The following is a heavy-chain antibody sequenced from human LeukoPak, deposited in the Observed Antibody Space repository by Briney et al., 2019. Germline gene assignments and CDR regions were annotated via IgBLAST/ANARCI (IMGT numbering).Heavy chain of an antibody. CDR1: GFTFSSYW. CDR3: ARDLSGVTGYTYGRGIDY. Sequence: AGGSLRLSCAASGFTFSSYWMSWVRQAPGKGLEWVANIKKDGSEKYYVDSVKGRFTISRDNAKTSLYLQTNSLRVEDTAVYYCARDLSGVTGYTYGRGIDYWGQGTLVTVSS. V-gene: IGHV3-7*01. J-gene: IGHJ4*02. CDR2: IKKDGSEK. D-gene: IGHD5-18*01.